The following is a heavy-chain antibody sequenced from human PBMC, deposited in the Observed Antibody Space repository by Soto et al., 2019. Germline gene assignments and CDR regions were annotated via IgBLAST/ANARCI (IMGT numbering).Heavy chain of an antibody. CDR3: AKDFTPDGYWDFDY. J-gene: IGHJ4*02. D-gene: IGHD4-17*01. V-gene: IGHV3-23*01. Sequence: PGGSLRLSCAASGFTFSTYTMSWVRQAPGKGLEWVSAVLQTGSSTYYADSVKGRFTISRDNSKKTLYLQMNNLRDEDTAVYYCAKDFTPDGYWDFDYWGQGTLVTVSS. CDR1: GFTFSTYT. CDR2: VLQTGSST.